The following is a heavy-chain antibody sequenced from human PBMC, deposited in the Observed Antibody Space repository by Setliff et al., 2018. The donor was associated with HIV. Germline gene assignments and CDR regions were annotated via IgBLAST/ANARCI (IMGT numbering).Heavy chain of an antibody. D-gene: IGHD2-2*01. Sequence: ASVKVSCKPSGYSFTNHYMHWVRQAPGQGLEWMGVINPTGGSTRNTQKFQGRVAMTRDTSTSTVYMELSSLRAEDTAVYYCARGEPSILVVPAAFFDYWGQGTLVTVSS. J-gene: IGHJ4*02. CDR3: ARGEPSILVVPAAFFDY. V-gene: IGHV1-46*01. CDR1: GYSFTNHY. CDR2: INPTGGST.